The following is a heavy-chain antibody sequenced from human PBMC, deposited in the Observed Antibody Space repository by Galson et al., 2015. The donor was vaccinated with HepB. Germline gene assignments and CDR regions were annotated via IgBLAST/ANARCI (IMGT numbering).Heavy chain of an antibody. J-gene: IGHJ5*02. CDR1: GYTFSSYS. CDR3: ARGALVVVVGTTQNHWFDP. V-gene: IGHV1-18*01. Sequence: SVKVSCKASGYTFSSYSITWVRQAPGQGLEWMGWISAYNRHTNYAQSLQDRVTMTTDTSTSTIYLELRSLKSDDTAVYYCARGALVVVVGTTQNHWFDPWGQGTLVTVSS. CDR2: ISAYNRHT. D-gene: IGHD2-15*01.